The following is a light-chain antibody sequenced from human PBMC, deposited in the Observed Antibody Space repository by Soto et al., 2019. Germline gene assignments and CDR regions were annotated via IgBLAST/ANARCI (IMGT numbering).Light chain of an antibody. J-gene: IGKJ2*03. CDR3: QQSYSTPG. V-gene: IGKV1-39*01. Sequence: DIQMTQSPSSLYASVGDRVTITCRASQSISSYLNWYQQKPGKAPKLLIYAASSLQSGVPSRFSGCGSGTDFTLTISSLQPEEFATYYCQQSYSTPGFGQGTKLEIK. CDR2: AAS. CDR1: QSISSY.